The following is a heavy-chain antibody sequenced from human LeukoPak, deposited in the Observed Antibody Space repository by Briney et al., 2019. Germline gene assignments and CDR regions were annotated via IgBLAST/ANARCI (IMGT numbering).Heavy chain of an antibody. CDR3: ARQGSAYYFDF. J-gene: IGHJ4*02. CDR2: VYYSGRT. V-gene: IGHV4-39*01. D-gene: IGHD2-15*01. Sequence: PSETLSLTCTVSGGSFSSSSYYWGWIRQPPGKVLQWIASVYYSGRTNYSPSLNSLVTISVDTSEKQFSQQLKSVTAADTAVYYWARQGSAYYFDFWGQGLLVTVSS. CDR1: GGSFSSSSYY.